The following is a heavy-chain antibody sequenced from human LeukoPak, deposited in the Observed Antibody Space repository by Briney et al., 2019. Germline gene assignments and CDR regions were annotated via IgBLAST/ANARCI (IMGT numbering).Heavy chain of an antibody. D-gene: IGHD4-17*01. Sequence: GGSLRLSCAASGFTFSSYAMHWVRQASGKGLEYVSAISSNGGSTYYANSVKGRFTISRDNSKNTLYLQMGSLRAEDMAVYYCARGLGDYGDYAIDYWGQGTLVTVSS. J-gene: IGHJ4*02. CDR3: ARGLGDYGDYAIDY. CDR2: ISSNGGST. V-gene: IGHV3-64*01. CDR1: GFTFSSYA.